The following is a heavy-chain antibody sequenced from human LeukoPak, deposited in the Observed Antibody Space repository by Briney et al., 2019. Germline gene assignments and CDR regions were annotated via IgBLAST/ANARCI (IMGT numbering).Heavy chain of an antibody. CDR3: ARDLSSSWYEF. D-gene: IGHD6-13*01. CDR1: GYTFTSYG. V-gene: IGHV1-18*01. Sequence: ASVKVSCKASGYTFTSYGISWVRQAPGQGLERMGWISPYYGNTNYAENLQGRVTMTTDTSTSTAYMELRSLRSDDTAVYYCARDLSSSWYEFWGQGTLVTVSS. CDR2: ISPYYGNT. J-gene: IGHJ5*01.